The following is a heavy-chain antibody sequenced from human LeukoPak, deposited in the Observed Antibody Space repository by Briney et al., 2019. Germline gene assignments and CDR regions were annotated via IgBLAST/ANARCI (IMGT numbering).Heavy chain of an antibody. CDR2: IKTDGSST. V-gene: IGHV3-74*03. CDR3: ARGFALIPAGVPDY. Sequence: GGSLRLSCAASGFTFSNYWMHWVRQAPGKGLVWVSRIKTDGSSTTYADSVKGRFTMSRDNAKNTLYSQMSSLRAEDTAVYYCARGFALIPAGVPDYWGQGTLVTVSS. J-gene: IGHJ4*02. D-gene: IGHD2-2*01. CDR1: GFTFSNYW.